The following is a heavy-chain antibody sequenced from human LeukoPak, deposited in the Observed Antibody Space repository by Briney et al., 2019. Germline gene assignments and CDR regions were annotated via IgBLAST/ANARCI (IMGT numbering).Heavy chain of an antibody. V-gene: IGHV3-64D*06. J-gene: IGHJ4*02. D-gene: IGHD6-25*01. CDR2: ISCNGATT. CDR1: GFTFNRFY. Sequence: GGALRLSCSGSGFTFNRFYLHWVRQAPGKGLEFVPHISCNGATTYYADSVKGRFTISRDNSKNTLYLQMSSLRADDTAVYYCVKDRSIAAPNNDFFDSWGQGALVTVSS. CDR3: VKDRSIAAPNNDFFDS.